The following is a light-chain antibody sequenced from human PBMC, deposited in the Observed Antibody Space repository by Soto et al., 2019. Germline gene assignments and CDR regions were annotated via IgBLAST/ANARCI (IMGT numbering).Light chain of an antibody. J-gene: IGLJ1*01. CDR3: SSYTGSNTRV. V-gene: IGLV2-14*03. CDR2: DVT. Sequence: ALTQPASVSGSAGQSITISCTGNSSDVGGYNYVSWYQQHPGKAPKLMIYDVTNRPSGVSNRFSGSKSGNTASLTISGLQADDEADYYCSSYTGSNTRVFGSGTKVTVL. CDR1: SSDVGGYNY.